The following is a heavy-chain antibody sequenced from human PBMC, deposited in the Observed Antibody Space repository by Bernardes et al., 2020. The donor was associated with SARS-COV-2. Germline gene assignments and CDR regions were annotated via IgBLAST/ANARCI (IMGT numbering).Heavy chain of an antibody. CDR1: GGSITNYY. V-gene: IGHV3-66*03. CDR3: ARDIDSERHW. CDR2: MYGSGSP. J-gene: IGHJ4*02. Sequence: LSLTCTISGGSITNYYWNWIRQPAGKGLEWIGRMYGSGSPYYADSVRGRFTISRDISKNTVFLQMNSLRPEDTGVYYCARDIDSERHWWGQGALVTVSS. D-gene: IGHD1-1*01.